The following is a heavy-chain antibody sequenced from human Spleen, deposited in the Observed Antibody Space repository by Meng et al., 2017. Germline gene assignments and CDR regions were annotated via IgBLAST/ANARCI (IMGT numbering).Heavy chain of an antibody. CDR2: IKSGGST. D-gene: IGHD1-1*01. V-gene: IGHV3-66*04. CDR1: GFTFSSYW. CDR3: AGHRDVWNYFDY. J-gene: IGHJ4*02. Sequence: EVQLVESGGGVVQPGGSLRLSCAASGFTFSSYWMHWVRQAPGKGLVWVSGIKSGGSTYYADSVKGRFTISKDNSKNTLYLQMSRLRVEDTAVYYCAGHRDVWNYFDYWGQGTLVTVSS.